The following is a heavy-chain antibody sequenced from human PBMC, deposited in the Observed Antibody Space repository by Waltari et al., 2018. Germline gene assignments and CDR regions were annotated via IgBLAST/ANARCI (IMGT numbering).Heavy chain of an antibody. CDR1: GYSISSGYY. J-gene: IGHJ4*02. CDR3: ARHWVVGATQN. D-gene: IGHD1-26*01. Sequence: QVQLQESGPGLVKPSETLSLTCAVSGYSISSGYYWGWIRQPPGKGLEWIGSIYHSGSTDYNPSLKSRGTISVETSKNQFSLKLSSVTAADTAVYYCARHWVVGATQNWGQGTLVTVSS. CDR2: IYHSGST. V-gene: IGHV4-38-2*01.